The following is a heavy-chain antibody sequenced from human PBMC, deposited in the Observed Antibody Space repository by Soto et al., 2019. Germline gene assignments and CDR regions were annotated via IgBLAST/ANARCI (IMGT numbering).Heavy chain of an antibody. J-gene: IGHJ4*02. D-gene: IGHD5-12*01. CDR3: GGGYELLPDY. CDR1: GGSISSYY. V-gene: IGHV4-59*08. CDR2: IYYSGST. Sequence: SETLSLTCTVSGGSISSYYWSWIRQPPGKGLEWIGYIYYSGSTNYNPSLKSRVTISVDTSKNQFSLKLSSVTAADTAVYYCGGGYELLPDYWGQGTLVTVSS.